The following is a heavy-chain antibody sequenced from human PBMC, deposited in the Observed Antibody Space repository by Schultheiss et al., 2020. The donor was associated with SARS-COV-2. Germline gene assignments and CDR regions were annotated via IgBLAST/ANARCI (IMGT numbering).Heavy chain of an antibody. J-gene: IGHJ5*02. D-gene: IGHD6-13*01. Sequence: SGPTLVKPTHTLTLTCTFSGFSLSTSGMRVSWIRQPPGKALEWLARIDWDDDKFYSTSLKTRLTISKDTSKNQVVLTMTNMDPVDTATYYCARSEYSSSWYWSLCDPWGQGTLVTVSS. V-gene: IGHV2-70*04. CDR1: GFSLSTSGMR. CDR3: ARSEYSSSWYWSLCDP. CDR2: IDWDDDK.